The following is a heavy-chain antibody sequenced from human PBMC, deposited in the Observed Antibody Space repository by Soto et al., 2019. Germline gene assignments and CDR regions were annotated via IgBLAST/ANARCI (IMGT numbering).Heavy chain of an antibody. CDR3: AKDRGNGYGFDP. CDR2: ISYSGTT. V-gene: IGHV4-30-4*01. Sequence: SETLSLTCTVSGDSISSNNNYWSWIRQPPGEGLEWIGFISYSGTTSYSPSLKRRVAISLDTSKNQFSLSLSYVTAADTAVYYCAKDRGNGYGFDPWGQGTLVTVSS. CDR1: GDSISSNNNY. D-gene: IGHD5-18*01. J-gene: IGHJ5*02.